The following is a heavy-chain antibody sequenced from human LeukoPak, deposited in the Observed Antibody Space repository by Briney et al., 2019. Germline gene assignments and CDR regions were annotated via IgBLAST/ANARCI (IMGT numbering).Heavy chain of an antibody. CDR2: INPSGGRT. D-gene: IGHD2-8*02. V-gene: IGHV1-46*01. CDR1: GYTFTGYY. J-gene: IGHJ4*02. Sequence: ASVKVSCKASGYTFTGYYMHWVRQAPGQGLEWMGIINPSGGRTSYAQKFQGRVTMTSDMSTSTVYMELSSLRSEDTAVYYCARGYWFYFDYWGQGTLVTVSS. CDR3: ARGYWFYFDY.